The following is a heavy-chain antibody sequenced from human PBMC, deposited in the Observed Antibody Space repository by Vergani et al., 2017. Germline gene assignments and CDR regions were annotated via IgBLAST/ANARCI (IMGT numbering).Heavy chain of an antibody. CDR3: TRGGISMMYAFHI. J-gene: IGHJ3*02. Sequence: QVQLVQSGAEVKKPGASVKVSCKASGYTFTGYYMHWVRQAPGQGLEWMGWINPNSGGTNYAQKFQGRVTMTRDTSISTAYMELRSLKSADSAVYYCTRGGISMMYAFHIWGQGTLVTVSS. V-gene: IGHV1-2*02. CDR1: GYTFTGYY. CDR2: INPNSGGT. D-gene: IGHD3-16*01.